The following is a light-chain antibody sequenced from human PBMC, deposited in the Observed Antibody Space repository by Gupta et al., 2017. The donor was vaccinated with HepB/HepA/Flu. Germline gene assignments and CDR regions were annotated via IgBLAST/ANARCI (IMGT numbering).Light chain of an antibody. CDR3: QQEGRSPLT. V-gene: IGKV3-20*01. CDR2: GAS. CDR1: QSVSSTY. Sequence: EIVLTQSPGTLSLPPGERAALSCRAGQSVSSTYLAWYQQKPGQAPRLLIYGASSRATGIPDRFSGSGSGTDFTLTISRREPEDFAVYYCQQEGRSPLTFGGGTKVDIK. J-gene: IGKJ4*01.